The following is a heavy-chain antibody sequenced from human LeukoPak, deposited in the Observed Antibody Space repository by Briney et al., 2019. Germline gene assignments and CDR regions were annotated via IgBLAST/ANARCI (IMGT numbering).Heavy chain of an antibody. J-gene: IGHJ6*03. CDR3: AKNWVGYYMEV. CDR1: GFTFSSYA. D-gene: IGHD1-26*01. CDR2: ISSGSTNT. V-gene: IGHV3-23*01. Sequence: EPGGSLRLYWPACGFTFSSYAMSWVRQAPGKGLELVSSISSGSTNTYYADSVKGRFTISRDNSKNTLYLQMNSLRAEDTAIYYCAKNWVGYYMEVWGKGTTVTVSS.